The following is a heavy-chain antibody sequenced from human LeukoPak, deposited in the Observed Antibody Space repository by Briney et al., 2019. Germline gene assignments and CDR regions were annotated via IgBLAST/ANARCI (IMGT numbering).Heavy chain of an antibody. V-gene: IGHV1-8*01. D-gene: IGHD6-13*01. CDR2: MNPNSGNT. CDR3: ARGAFSSSWNYHYGMDV. J-gene: IGHJ6*02. CDR1: GYTFTSYD. Sequence: ASVKVSCKASGYTFTSYDINWVRQATGQGLEWMGWMNPNSGNTGYAQKFQGRVTMTRNTSISTAYMELSGLRSEDTAVYYCARGAFSSSWNYHYGMDVWGQGTTVTVSS.